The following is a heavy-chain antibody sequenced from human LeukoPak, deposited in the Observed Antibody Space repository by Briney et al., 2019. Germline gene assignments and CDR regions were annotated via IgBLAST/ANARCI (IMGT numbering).Heavy chain of an antibody. D-gene: IGHD3-10*01. CDR2: INPNSGGT. J-gene: IGHJ3*02. Sequence: RRASVKVSCKASGYTFTGDYMHWVRQAPGQGLEWMGWINPNSGGTNYAQKFQGRITMTRDTSISTAYMELSRLRSDDTAVYYCARAFTPYYGSGSHAFDIWGQGTMVTVSS. CDR3: ARAFTPYYGSGSHAFDI. CDR1: GYTFTGDY. V-gene: IGHV1-2*02.